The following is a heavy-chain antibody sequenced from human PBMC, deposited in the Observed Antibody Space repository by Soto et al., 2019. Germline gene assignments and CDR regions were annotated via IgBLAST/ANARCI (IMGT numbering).Heavy chain of an antibody. D-gene: IGHD3-3*01. J-gene: IGHJ4*02. Sequence: XGSLRLSFAASGFTFSSYWMHWARQAPGKGLVWVSRINSDGSGTSYADSVKGRFTISRDNAKNTLYLQVNSLRAEDTAVYYCARVLVYYDFWSGPFDYWGQGTLVTVSS. CDR2: INSDGSGT. V-gene: IGHV3-74*01. CDR1: GFTFSSYW. CDR3: ARVLVYYDFWSGPFDY.